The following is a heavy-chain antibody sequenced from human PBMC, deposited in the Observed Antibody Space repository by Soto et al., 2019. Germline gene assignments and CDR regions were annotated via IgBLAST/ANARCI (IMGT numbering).Heavy chain of an antibody. CDR2: IFYSGRSGST. Sequence: LSETLSLTCSVSGGSISSYYWSWIRQPPGKGLEWIGYIFYSGRSGSTNYNPSLKSRVIISVDTSKNQFSLKMSSVTAADTAVYYCARTASGWFDPWGQGTLVTVSS. J-gene: IGHJ5*02. CDR3: ARTASGWFDP. V-gene: IGHV4-59*01. CDR1: GGSISSYY. D-gene: IGHD2-21*02.